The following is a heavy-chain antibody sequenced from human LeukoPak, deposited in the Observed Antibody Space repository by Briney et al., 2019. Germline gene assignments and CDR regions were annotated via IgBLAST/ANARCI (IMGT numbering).Heavy chain of an antibody. V-gene: IGHV1-18*01. J-gene: IGHJ4*02. Sequence: ASVKVSCKASGYTFTSYGISWVRQAPGQGLEWMGWISAYNGNTNYAQKLQGRVTMTTDTSTSTAYMELRSLRSDDTAVYYCARENSIVVVPAAHDYWGQGTLVTVSS. D-gene: IGHD2-2*01. CDR3: ARENSIVVVPAAHDY. CDR1: GYTFTSYG. CDR2: ISAYNGNT.